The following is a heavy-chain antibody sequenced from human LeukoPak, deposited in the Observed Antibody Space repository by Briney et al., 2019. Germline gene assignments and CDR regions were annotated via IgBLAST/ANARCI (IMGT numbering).Heavy chain of an antibody. D-gene: IGHD6-13*01. CDR2: ISYDGSKK. Sequence: GRSLRLSCAASGFSFNSYGMHWVRQAPGKGLEWVAVISYDGSKKYYADSVKGRFTISRDSSKNTLYLQMDSLRAEDTAVYYCAKDIADDAFDIWGQGTMVTVSS. J-gene: IGHJ3*02. CDR1: GFSFNSYG. V-gene: IGHV3-30*18. CDR3: AKDIADDAFDI.